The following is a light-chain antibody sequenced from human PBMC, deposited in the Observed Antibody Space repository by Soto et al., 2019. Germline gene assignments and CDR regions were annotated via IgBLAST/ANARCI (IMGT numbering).Light chain of an antibody. Sequence: DIVMTQSPDSLAVSLGERATINCKSSQSVLYSSNNKNYLAWYQQRPGQPPKLLIYWASTRESGVPDRFSGSGSAIDFTLTITSLQAEDVSVYYCQQYESTPPTFGQGTKLEIK. CDR2: WAS. V-gene: IGKV4-1*01. CDR1: QSVLYSSNNKNY. CDR3: QQYESTPPT. J-gene: IGKJ2*01.